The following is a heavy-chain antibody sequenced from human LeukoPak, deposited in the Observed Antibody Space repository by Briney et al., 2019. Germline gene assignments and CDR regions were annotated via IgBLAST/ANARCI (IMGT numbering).Heavy chain of an antibody. CDR2: ISYDGSRK. V-gene: IGHV3-30*18. CDR1: GFTFSSYG. Sequence: PVRSLRLSCAASGFTFSSYGMHWVRQAPGKGLEWVAVISYDGSRKYYADSVKGRFTISRDSSKNMLYLQMNSLRVEDTAVYYCAKGFSSGPWDACDIWGQGTMVTVPS. D-gene: IGHD3-22*01. J-gene: IGHJ3*02. CDR3: AKGFSSGPWDACDI.